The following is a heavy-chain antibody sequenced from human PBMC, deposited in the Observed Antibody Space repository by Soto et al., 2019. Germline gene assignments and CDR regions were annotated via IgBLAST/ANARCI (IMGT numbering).Heavy chain of an antibody. Sequence: ASVKVSCKASGYTFTGYYMHWVRQAPGQGLEWMGGINPTSGSTNYAQKFQGWVSMTRDTSISTAYMELSRPRSYATAGYYCASSSGVNLASALDIWGQGTMVTVSS. CDR1: GYTFTGYY. V-gene: IGHV1-2*04. D-gene: IGHD3-10*01. CDR3: ASSSGVNLASALDI. J-gene: IGHJ3*02. CDR2: INPTSGST.